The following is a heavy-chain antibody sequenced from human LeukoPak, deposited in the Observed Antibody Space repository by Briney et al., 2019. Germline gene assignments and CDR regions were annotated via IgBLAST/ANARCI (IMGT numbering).Heavy chain of an antibody. Sequence: PGGSLRLSCVASGLTFDDYGMSWVRQAPGKGLEGVSGINWNGDTTGYADSVKGRFTISRDNSKNSLYLQMNRLRAEDTALYYCARRVATLDYYYYMDVWGKGTTVTVSS. D-gene: IGHD5-12*01. CDR2: INWNGDTT. CDR1: GLTFDDYG. J-gene: IGHJ6*03. CDR3: ARRVATLDYYYYMDV. V-gene: IGHV3-20*04.